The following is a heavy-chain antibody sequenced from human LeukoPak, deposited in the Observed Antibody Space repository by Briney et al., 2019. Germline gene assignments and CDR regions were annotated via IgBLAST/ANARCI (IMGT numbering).Heavy chain of an antibody. V-gene: IGHV3-23*01. CDR1: GLTFCRYA. J-gene: IGHJ4*02. D-gene: IGHD5-18*01. Sequence: GGSLRLSCAASGLTFCRYAMSWVRQAPGKGLEWVSAISGSGGSTYYADSVKGRFTISRDNSKNTLYLQMNSLRAEDTAVYYCAKDKGEDTAMVTYFDYWGQGTLVTVSS. CDR3: AKDKGEDTAMVTYFDY. CDR2: ISGSGGST.